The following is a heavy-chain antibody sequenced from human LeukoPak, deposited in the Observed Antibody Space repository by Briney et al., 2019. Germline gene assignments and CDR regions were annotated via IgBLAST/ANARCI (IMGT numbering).Heavy chain of an antibody. J-gene: IGHJ4*02. CDR2: IHSGGT. Sequence: PGGSLRLSCAASGFTFSSYEMNWVRQAPGKGLEWVSFIHSGGTYYADSVKGRFTISRDNSKNMVYLQMNNLRAEDTAVYYCAPEGPVFGVRGQGTLVTVSS. CDR1: GFTFSSYE. CDR3: APEGPVFGV. V-gene: IGHV3-66*01. D-gene: IGHD3-3*01.